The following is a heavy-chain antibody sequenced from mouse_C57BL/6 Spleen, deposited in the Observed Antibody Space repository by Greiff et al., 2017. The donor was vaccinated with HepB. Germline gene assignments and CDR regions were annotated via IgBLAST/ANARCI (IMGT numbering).Heavy chain of an antibody. CDR3: AREEITTVAHWYFDV. Sequence: QVQLQQSGAELVRPGASVKLSCKASGYTFTDYYINWVKQRPGQGLEWIARIYPGSGNTYYNEKFKGKATLTAENSSSTAYMQLSSLTSEDSAVYFCAREEITTVAHWYFDVWGTGTTVTVSS. V-gene: IGHV1-76*01. CDR1: GYTFTDYY. J-gene: IGHJ1*03. CDR2: IYPGSGNT. D-gene: IGHD1-1*01.